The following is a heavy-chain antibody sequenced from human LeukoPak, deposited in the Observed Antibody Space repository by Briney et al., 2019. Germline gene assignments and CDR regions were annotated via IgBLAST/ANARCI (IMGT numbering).Heavy chain of an antibody. CDR2: IIPIFGTA. V-gene: IGHV1-69*13. CDR1: GGTFSSYA. J-gene: IGHJ6*02. Sequence: SVKVSCKASGGTFSSYAISWVRQAPGQGLEWMGGIIPIFGTANYAQKFQGRVTITADESTSTAYMELSSLRSEDTAVYYCARAEAAGYYYYYYGMDVWGQETTVTVSS. CDR3: ARAEAAGYYYYYYGMDV. D-gene: IGHD6-13*01.